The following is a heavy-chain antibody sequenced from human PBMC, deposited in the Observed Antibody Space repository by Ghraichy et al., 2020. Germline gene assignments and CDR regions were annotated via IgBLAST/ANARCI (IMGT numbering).Heavy chain of an antibody. CDR3: ARHQAGGYPPYYFDY. CDR2: IYDSGST. V-gene: IGHV4-39*01. CDR1: GGSISSSSYN. Sequence: SETLSLTCTVSGGSISSSSYNWGWIRQPPGKGLEWIGSIYDSGSTYYNPSLKRRVTISVDTSKNQFSLKLSSVTAADTAVYYCARHQAGGYPPYYFDYWGQGTLVTVSA. J-gene: IGHJ4*02. D-gene: IGHD3-22*01.